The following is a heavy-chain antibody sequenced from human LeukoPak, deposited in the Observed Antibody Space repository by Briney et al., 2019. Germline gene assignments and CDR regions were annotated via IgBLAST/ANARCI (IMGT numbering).Heavy chain of an antibody. V-gene: IGHV5-51*01. CDR1: GCSFTSYW. J-gene: IGHJ6*02. CDR2: IYPGDSDT. Sequence: GESLKISCKGSGCSFTSYWIGWVRQMPGKGLEWMGIIYPGDSDTRYSPSFQGQVTISADKSISTAYLQWSSLKASDTAMYYCARGIWFGELFPDYYGMDVWGQGTTVTVSS. CDR3: ARGIWFGELFPDYYGMDV. D-gene: IGHD3-10*01.